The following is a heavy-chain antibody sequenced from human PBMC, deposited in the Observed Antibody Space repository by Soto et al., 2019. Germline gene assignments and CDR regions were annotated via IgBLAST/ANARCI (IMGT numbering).Heavy chain of an antibody. CDR2: ISHDGSDK. D-gene: IGHD2-2*02. Sequence: PGGFQRLPSRSLEVHCGAFCMHWLRKEPGKGLELVAVISHDGSDKFYAASVKARFSVSRDNSKNTLYLQMSGLRREDTALYYCAKFPDFFCSSAKCYTYYFDYWSQGTLVPVS. V-gene: IGHV3-30*18. CDR1: EVHCGAFC. CDR3: AKFPDFFCSSAKCYTYYFDY. J-gene: IGHJ4*02.